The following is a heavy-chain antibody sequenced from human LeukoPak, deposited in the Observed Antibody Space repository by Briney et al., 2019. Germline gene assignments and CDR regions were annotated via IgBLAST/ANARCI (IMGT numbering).Heavy chain of an antibody. CDR2: IYTSGST. V-gene: IGHV4-4*07. D-gene: IGHD3-3*01. CDR1: GGSISSYY. J-gene: IGHJ4*02. CDR3: ARIRFLEWLRPEYYFDY. Sequence: SETLALTCTVSGGSISSYYWSWIRQPAGKGLEGIGRIYTSGSTNYNPSLKSRVTMSVDTSKNQFSLKLSSVTAADTAVYYCARIRFLEWLRPEYYFDYWGQGTLVTVSS.